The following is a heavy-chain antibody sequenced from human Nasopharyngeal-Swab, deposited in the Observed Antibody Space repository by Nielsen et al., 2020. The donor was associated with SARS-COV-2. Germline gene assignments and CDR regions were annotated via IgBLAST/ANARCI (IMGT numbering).Heavy chain of an antibody. CDR3: ARGYSSGWYFD. CDR1: GGSISSYY. CDR2: IYYSGST. Sequence: SETLSLTCTVSGGSISSYYWSWIRQPPGKGLEWIGYIYYSGSTNYNPSLKSRVTISVGTSKNQFSLKLSSVTAADTAVYYCARGYSSGWYFDWGQGTLVTVSS. V-gene: IGHV4-59*08. D-gene: IGHD6-19*01. J-gene: IGHJ4*02.